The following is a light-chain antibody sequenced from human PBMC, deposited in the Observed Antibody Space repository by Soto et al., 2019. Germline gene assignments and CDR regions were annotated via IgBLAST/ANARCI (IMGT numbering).Light chain of an antibody. CDR3: SSYGGRYNYV. CDR1: SSDVGGYNY. CDR2: EVN. J-gene: IGLJ1*01. Sequence: QSVLTQPPSASGSPGQSVTISCTGTSSDVGGYNYVSWYQQYPGKAPKLMIYEVNKRPSGVPDRFSGSKSGNTASLTVSGLQAEAEAGYYCSSYGGRYNYVFGNGTKVTV. V-gene: IGLV2-8*01.